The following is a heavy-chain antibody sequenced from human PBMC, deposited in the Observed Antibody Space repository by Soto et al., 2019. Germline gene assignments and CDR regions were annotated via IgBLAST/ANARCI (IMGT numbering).Heavy chain of an antibody. D-gene: IGHD3-9*01. Sequence: ASVKVSCKASGCTFSNYGLNWVRQAPGQGLEWMGWISAYNSNTTYAQKFQGRVTMTTDTSTNTAYMELRSLRSDDTAVYYCARGVTYYDILTGYYELFDYWGQGTLVTVS. V-gene: IGHV1-18*01. CDR3: ARGVTYYDILTGYYELFDY. CDR1: GCTFSNYG. CDR2: ISAYNSNT. J-gene: IGHJ4*01.